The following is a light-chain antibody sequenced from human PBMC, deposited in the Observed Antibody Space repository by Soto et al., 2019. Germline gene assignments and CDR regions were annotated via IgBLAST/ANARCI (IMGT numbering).Light chain of an antibody. CDR3: SSYTSSSTFYV. Sequence: QSALTQPPSVSGSPGQSVIISCTGTSSDIGSYNRVSWYQQPPGTAPKLMIYEVNNRPAGVPDRFSGSKSGNTASLTISGLQAEDEADYYCSSYTSSSTFYVFGSGTKVTVL. V-gene: IGLV2-18*02. CDR1: SSDIGSYNR. J-gene: IGLJ1*01. CDR2: EVN.